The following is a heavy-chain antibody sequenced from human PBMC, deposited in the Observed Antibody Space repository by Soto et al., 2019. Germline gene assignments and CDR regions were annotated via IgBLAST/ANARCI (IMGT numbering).Heavy chain of an antibody. CDR2: IIPIFGTA. Sequence: GASVKVSCKASGGTFSSYAISWVRQAPGQGLEWMGGIIPIFGTANYAQKFQGRVTITADESTSTAYMELSSLRSEDTAVYYCARNRVPGGWNYASNWFDPWGQGTLVTVSS. J-gene: IGHJ5*02. CDR3: ARNRVPGGWNYASNWFDP. V-gene: IGHV1-69*13. D-gene: IGHD1-7*01. CDR1: GGTFSSYA.